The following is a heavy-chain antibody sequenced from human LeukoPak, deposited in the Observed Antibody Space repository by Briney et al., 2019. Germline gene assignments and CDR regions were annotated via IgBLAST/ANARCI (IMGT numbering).Heavy chain of an antibody. J-gene: IGHJ6*03. V-gene: IGHV4-4*07. CDR2: IYTSGST. Sequence: SETLSLTCTVSGGSISSYYWSWIRQPAGKGLEWIGRIYTSGSTNYNPSLKSRVTMSVDTSKNQFSLKLSSVTAADTAVYYCARESYSSGWLGYYYYYYMDVWGKGTTVTVSS. CDR3: ARESYSSGWLGYYYYYYMDV. CDR1: GGSISSYY. D-gene: IGHD6-19*01.